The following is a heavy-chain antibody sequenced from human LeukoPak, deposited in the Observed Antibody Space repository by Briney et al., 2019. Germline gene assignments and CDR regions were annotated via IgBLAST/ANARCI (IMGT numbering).Heavy chain of an antibody. V-gene: IGHV3-15*01. CDR3: AAQGGSGDLRY. CDR1: GFTFSNTW. CDR2: IKRIIDGGKT. Sequence: GGSLRLSCAASGFTFSNTWMNWVRQAPGKGLEWVGRIKRIIDGGKTDYAAPVKGRFTVSRDDSINTLYLQMSSLKTEDTAVYYCAAQGGSGDLRYWGQGTLVTVSS. J-gene: IGHJ4*02. D-gene: IGHD4-17*01.